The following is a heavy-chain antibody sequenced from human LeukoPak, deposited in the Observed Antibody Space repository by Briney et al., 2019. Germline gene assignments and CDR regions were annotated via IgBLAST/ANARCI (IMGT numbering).Heavy chain of an antibody. Sequence: GGSLRLSCAASGFTFSSYWMSWVRQTPGKGLEWLANVRQDGGQKYYVDSVKGRFTVSRDNAKNSLYLQMNSLRAEDTAVYYCARGIIVVAALYFDSWGQGTLVTVSS. CDR2: VRQDGGQK. D-gene: IGHD6-19*01. CDR3: ARGIIVVAALYFDS. V-gene: IGHV3-7*03. J-gene: IGHJ4*02. CDR1: GFTFSSYW.